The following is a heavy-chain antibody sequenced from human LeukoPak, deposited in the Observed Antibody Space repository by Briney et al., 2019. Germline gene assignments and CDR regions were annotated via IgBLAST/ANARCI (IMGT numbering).Heavy chain of an antibody. D-gene: IGHD3-10*01. V-gene: IGHV3-23*01. J-gene: IGHJ6*03. Sequence: GGSLRLSCAASGFTFSSYAMSWVRQAPGKGLEWVSAISGSGGSTYYADSVKGRFTISRDNSKNTLYLQMNSLRAEDTAVYYCAKFASMVRGVSYYYMDVWGKGTTVTVSS. CDR2: ISGSGGST. CDR3: AKFASMVRGVSYYYMDV. CDR1: GFTFSSYA.